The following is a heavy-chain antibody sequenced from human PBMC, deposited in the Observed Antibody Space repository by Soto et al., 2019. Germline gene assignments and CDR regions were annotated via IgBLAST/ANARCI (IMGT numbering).Heavy chain of an antibody. Sequence: QVQLVQSGAEVKKPGASVKVSCKASGYTFTSYGISWGRQAPGQRLEWMSWISADNCNTHYAQKLQGSVTMPTDTSPGTAKMGLRSLGSDDTAVYSWARIVAYYDFWGGYWKDQNGRDAFAILGQGTMVTVSS. J-gene: IGHJ3*02. CDR1: GYTFTSYG. V-gene: IGHV1-18*01. D-gene: IGHD3-3*01. CDR3: ARIVAYYDFWGGYWKDQNGRDAFAI. CDR2: ISADNCNT.